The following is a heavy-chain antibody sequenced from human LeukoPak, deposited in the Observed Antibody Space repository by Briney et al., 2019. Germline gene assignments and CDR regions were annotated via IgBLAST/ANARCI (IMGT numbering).Heavy chain of an antibody. V-gene: IGHV3-13*01. J-gene: IGHJ4*02. Sequence: GGSLRLSCAASGFTFSSYDVHWVRQATGKGLEWVSAIGTAGDTYYPGSVKGRFTISRENAKNSLYLQMNSLRAGDTAVYYCARQGYSYGFDYWGQGTLVTVSS. CDR1: GFTFSSYD. CDR3: ARQGYSYGFDY. CDR2: IGTAGDT. D-gene: IGHD5-18*01.